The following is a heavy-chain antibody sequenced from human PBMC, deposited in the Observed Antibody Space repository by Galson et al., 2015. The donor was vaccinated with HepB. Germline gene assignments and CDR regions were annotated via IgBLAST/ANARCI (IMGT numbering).Heavy chain of an antibody. CDR2: IKQDGSER. CDR1: GFTFSSYW. V-gene: IGHV3-7*01. Sequence: SLRLSCAASGFTFSSYWMSWVRQAPGKGLEWVANIKQDGSERYYVDSVMGRFTISRDNAKNSLYLQMNSLRAEDTAVYYCARDGDLRSGYMDVWGKGTTVTVSS. CDR3: ARDGDLRSGYMDV. D-gene: IGHD2-21*02. J-gene: IGHJ6*03.